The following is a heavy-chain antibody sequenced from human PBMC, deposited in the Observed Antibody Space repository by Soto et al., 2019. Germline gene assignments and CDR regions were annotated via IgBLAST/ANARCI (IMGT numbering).Heavy chain of an antibody. V-gene: IGHV1-46*01. CDR2: INPSGGST. CDR1: GYTFTSYY. Sequence: ASVKVSCKASGYTFTSYYMYWVRQAPGQGLEWMGIINPSGGSTSYAQKFQGRVTMTRDTSTSTVYMELSSLRSEDTAVYYCARVYQVEDYYHSSGYPLAFDIWGQGTMVTVSS. CDR3: ARVYQVEDYYHSSGYPLAFDI. J-gene: IGHJ3*02. D-gene: IGHD3-22*01.